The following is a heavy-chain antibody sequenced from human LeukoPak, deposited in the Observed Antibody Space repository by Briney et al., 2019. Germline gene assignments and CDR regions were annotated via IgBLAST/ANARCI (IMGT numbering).Heavy chain of an antibody. CDR3: GRRRGMGSLDY. J-gene: IGHJ4*02. Sequence: GSLRLSCAVSGFTFSSYWMHWVRQAPGKGLEWVANIKQDGSEKNCVDSVRGRFTISRDNAKNSLYLQMNSLRAEDTAVYYCGRRRGMGSLDYWGQGTLVTVSS. CDR2: IKQDGSEK. D-gene: IGHD2-8*01. V-gene: IGHV3-7*03. CDR1: GFTFSSYW.